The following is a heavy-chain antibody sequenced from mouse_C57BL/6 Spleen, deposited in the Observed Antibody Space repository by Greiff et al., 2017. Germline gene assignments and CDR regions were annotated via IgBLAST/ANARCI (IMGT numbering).Heavy chain of an antibody. CDR3: ATRHRQATDAMDY. V-gene: IGHV1-74*01. Sequence: QVQLQQPGAELVKPGASVKVSCKASGYTFTSYWMHWVKQRPGQGLEWIGRIHPSDSDTNYNQKFKGKDTLSVDKSSSTAYLQLSSLASEDSAVYYCATRHRQATDAMDYWGQGTSVTVSS. D-gene: IGHD3-2*02. CDR2: IHPSDSDT. J-gene: IGHJ4*01. CDR1: GYTFTSYW.